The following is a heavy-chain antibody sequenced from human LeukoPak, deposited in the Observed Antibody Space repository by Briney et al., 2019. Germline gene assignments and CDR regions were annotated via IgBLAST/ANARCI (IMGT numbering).Heavy chain of an antibody. CDR3: ALTSDYYYYGMDV. CDR2: ISSSSSYI. Sequence: PGGSLRLSCAVSGFTFSTYNMEWVRQAPGKGLEWVSSISSSSSYIYYADSVKGRFTISRDNAKNSLYLQMNSLRAEDTAVYYCALTSDYYYYGMDVWGQGTTVTVSS. J-gene: IGHJ6*02. D-gene: IGHD1/OR15-1a*01. CDR1: GFTFSTYN. V-gene: IGHV3-21*01.